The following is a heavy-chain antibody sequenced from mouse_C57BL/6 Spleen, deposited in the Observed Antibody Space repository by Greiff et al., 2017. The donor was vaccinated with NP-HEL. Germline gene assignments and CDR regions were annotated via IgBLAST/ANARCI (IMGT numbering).Heavy chain of an antibody. D-gene: IGHD2-2*01. Sequence: VQLQQSGAELVRPGASVKLSCKASGYTFTDYYINWVKQRPGQGLEWIARIYPGSGNTYYNEKFQGKATRTAENASSTAYMQLSSLTSEDSAVYFCASPFYYGYDGYFDYWGQGTTLTVSS. CDR1: GYTFTDYY. J-gene: IGHJ2*01. CDR2: IYPGSGNT. CDR3: ASPFYYGYDGYFDY. V-gene: IGHV1-76*01.